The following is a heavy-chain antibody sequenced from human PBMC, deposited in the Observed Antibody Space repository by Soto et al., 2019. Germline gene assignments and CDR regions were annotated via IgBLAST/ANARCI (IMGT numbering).Heavy chain of an antibody. CDR3: ARDFPRFTYYYYGMDV. J-gene: IGHJ6*02. V-gene: IGHV1-2*04. CDR2: INPNSGGT. CDR1: GYTFTGYY. Sequence: ASVKVSCKASGYTFTGYYMHWVRQAPGQGLEWMGWINPNSGGTNYAQKFQGWVTMTRDTSTSTVYMELSSLRSEDTAVYYCARDFPRFTYYYYGMDVWGQGTTVTVSS.